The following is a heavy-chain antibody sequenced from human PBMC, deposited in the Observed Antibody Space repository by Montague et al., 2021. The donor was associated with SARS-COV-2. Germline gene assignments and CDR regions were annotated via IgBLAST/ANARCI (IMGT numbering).Heavy chain of an antibody. D-gene: IGHD3-9*01. J-gene: IGHJ4*02. CDR2: ISYDGSNK. V-gene: IGHV3-30*04. Sequence: SLRLSCAASGFTFSSYAMHWVRQAPGKGLEWVAVISYDGSNKYYADSVKGRFTISRDNSKNTLYLQMNSLRAEDTAVYYCARAGGNYDILTGYYDYWGQGTLVTVSS. CDR1: GFTFSSYA. CDR3: ARAGGNYDILTGYYDY.